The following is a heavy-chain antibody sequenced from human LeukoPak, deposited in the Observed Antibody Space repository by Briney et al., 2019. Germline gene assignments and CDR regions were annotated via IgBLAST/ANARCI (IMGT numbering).Heavy chain of an antibody. CDR3: ARAKGGYGSGSYYYYGMDV. CDR2: IIPIFGTA. CDR1: GGTFSSYA. Sequence: SVKVSCKASGGTFSSYAISWVRQAPGQGLEWMGGIIPIFGTANYAQKFQGRVTITADESTSTAYMELSSLRSEVTAVCYCARAKGGYGSGSYYYYGMDVWGQGTTVTVSS. J-gene: IGHJ6*02. D-gene: IGHD3-10*01. V-gene: IGHV1-69*13.